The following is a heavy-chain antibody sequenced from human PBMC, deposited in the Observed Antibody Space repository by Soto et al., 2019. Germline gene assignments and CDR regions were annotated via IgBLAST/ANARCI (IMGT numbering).Heavy chain of an antibody. D-gene: IGHD4-17*01. V-gene: IGHV3-23*01. CDR3: AHPRGYGVFDAVDI. J-gene: IGHJ3*02. Sequence: PGGSLRLSCAASGFIFSTYAMNWVRQTPGKGLEWVSAISSSGDSAYYAESVRGRFSISRDNSINTLYLQMRSLRPKDTAVYYCAHPRGYGVFDAVDIWGQGTMVTVSS. CDR2: ISSSGDSA. CDR1: GFIFSTYA.